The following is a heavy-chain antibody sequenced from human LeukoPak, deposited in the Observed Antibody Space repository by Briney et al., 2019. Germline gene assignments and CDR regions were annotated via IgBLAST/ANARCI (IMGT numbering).Heavy chain of an antibody. J-gene: IGHJ4*02. CDR3: ARGLPAYSSSWYGDY. V-gene: IGHV1-18*01. CDR1: GYTFTSYG. Sequence: ASVKVSCKASGYTFTSYGISWVRQAPGQGLEWMGWISAYNGNTNYAQKLQGRVTMTTDTSTSTAYMELRSLRSDDTAVYHCARGLPAYSSSWYGDYWGQGTLVTVSS. D-gene: IGHD6-13*01. CDR2: ISAYNGNT.